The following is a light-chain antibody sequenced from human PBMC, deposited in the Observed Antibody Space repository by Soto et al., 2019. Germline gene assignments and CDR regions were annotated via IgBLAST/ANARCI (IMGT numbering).Light chain of an antibody. V-gene: IGLV1-44*01. Sequence: QSVLTQPPSASGTPGQRVTISCSGSSSNIGSNTVNWYQQLPGTAPKLLIYSNNQRPSAVPDRFSGSKSGTSASLAISVLQSEDEADSYCAAWDDSLNGVVFGGGTKLTVL. J-gene: IGLJ2*01. CDR1: SSNIGSNT. CDR3: AAWDDSLNGVV. CDR2: SNN.